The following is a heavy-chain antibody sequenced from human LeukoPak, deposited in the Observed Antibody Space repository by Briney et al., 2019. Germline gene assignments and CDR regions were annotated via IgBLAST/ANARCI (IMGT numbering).Heavy chain of an antibody. CDR1: GFTFSSYE. CDR2: ISSSRSYI. V-gene: IGHV3-21*01. D-gene: IGHD3-10*01. J-gene: IGHJ4*02. Sequence: PGGSLRLSCAASGFTFSSYEMNWVRQAPGKGLEWVSSISSSRSYIYYADSVKGRFTISRDNAKNSLYLQMNSLRAEDTAVYYCARDLHYYGSGSYLFPLGYWGQGTLVTVSS. CDR3: ARDLHYYGSGSYLFPLGY.